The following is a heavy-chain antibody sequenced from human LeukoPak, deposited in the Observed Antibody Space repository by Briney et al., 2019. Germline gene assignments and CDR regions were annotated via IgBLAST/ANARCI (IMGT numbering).Heavy chain of an antibody. CDR1: GGSISSYY. CDR2: IYTSGSS. J-gene: IGHJ4*02. CDR3: ARSIAVAGKVNYFDY. Sequence: SETLSLTCSVSGGSISSYYWSWIRQPAGKGLEWIGRIYTSGSSNYNPSLKSRVTMSVDTSKNQFSLKLSSVTAADTAVYYCARSIAVAGKVNYFDYWGQGTLVTVSS. D-gene: IGHD6-19*01. V-gene: IGHV4-4*07.